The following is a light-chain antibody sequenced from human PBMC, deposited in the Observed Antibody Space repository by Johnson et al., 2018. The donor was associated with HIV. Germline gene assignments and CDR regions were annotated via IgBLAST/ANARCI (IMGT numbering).Light chain of an antibody. CDR2: ENN. CDR1: SSNIGKNY. CDR3: GTWDSSLSAYV. J-gene: IGLJ1*01. Sequence: HSVLTQPPSVSAAPGQMVSISCSGSSSNIGKNYVSWYQQFPGTAPKLLIHENNERPSGIPERFSGSKSGTSATLGITGLQTGDEADYYCGTWDSSLSAYVFGTGTKVTVL. V-gene: IGLV1-51*02.